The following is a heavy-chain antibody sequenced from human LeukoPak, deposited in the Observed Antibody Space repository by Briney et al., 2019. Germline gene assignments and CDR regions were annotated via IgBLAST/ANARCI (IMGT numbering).Heavy chain of an antibody. D-gene: IGHD2-15*01. Sequence: SQTLSLTCQVSGGSISNGDYYRSWIRQPPGKGLEWIGSIYYTGSTNYNPSLKSRVTISVDTSKNQFSLKLSSVTAADTAVYYCARGFMVAMFDYWGQGTLVTVSS. V-gene: IGHV4-30-4*08. J-gene: IGHJ4*02. CDR2: IYYTGST. CDR3: ARGFMVAMFDY. CDR1: GGSISNGDYY.